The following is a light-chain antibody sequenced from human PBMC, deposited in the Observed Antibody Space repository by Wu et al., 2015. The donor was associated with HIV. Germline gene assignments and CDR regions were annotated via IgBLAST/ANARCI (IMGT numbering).Light chain of an antibody. Sequence: DVQLTQSPSFLAASVGDTVTITCRASQSISGYLAWYQQKPGKAPNLLIYDASTVQTGVPSRFSGGGYGTEFTLTIISLQPEDVATYYCQQLNSDLITFGGGTKVEIK. V-gene: IGKV1-9*01. CDR2: DAS. CDR3: QQLNSDLIT. CDR1: QSISGY. J-gene: IGKJ4*01.